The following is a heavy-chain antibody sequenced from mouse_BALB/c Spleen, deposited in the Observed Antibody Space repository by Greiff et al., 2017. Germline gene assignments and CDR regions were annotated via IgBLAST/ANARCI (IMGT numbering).Heavy chain of an antibody. CDR3: ARDGGIYYDYEDAMDY. Sequence: EVQVVESGGGLVKPGGSLKLSCAASGFTFSDYYMYWVRQTPEKRLEWVATISDGGSYTYYPDSVKGRFTISRDNAKNNLYLQMSSLKSEDTAMYYCARDGGIYYDYEDAMDYWGQGTSVTVSS. V-gene: IGHV5-4*02. J-gene: IGHJ4*01. CDR2: ISDGGSYT. D-gene: IGHD2-4*01. CDR1: GFTFSDYY.